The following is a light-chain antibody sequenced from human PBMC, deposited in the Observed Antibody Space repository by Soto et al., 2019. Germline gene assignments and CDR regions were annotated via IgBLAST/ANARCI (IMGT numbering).Light chain of an antibody. CDR1: QSISSY. J-gene: IGKJ3*01. Sequence: DIQMTQSPSSLSASVGDRVTITCRASQSISSYLNWYQQKPGKAPKLLIYAASSLQSGVPSRFSASGSGTDFTLTISSLQTEDYATYYCQQSYNAPFNFGPGTKVDIK. CDR3: QQSYNAPFN. CDR2: AAS. V-gene: IGKV1-39*01.